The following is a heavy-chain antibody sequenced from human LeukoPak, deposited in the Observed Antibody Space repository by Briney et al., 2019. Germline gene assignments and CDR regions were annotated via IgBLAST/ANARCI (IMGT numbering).Heavy chain of an antibody. CDR2: IYYSGST. J-gene: IGHJ4*02. Sequence: PSETLSPTCTVSGGSICSYYWSWIWQPPGKGLEWIGYIYYSGSTNYNPSLKSRVTISVDTSKNQFSLKLSSVTAADTAVYYCARGMVRGVILGYWGQGTLVTVSS. CDR3: ARGMVRGVILGY. D-gene: IGHD3-10*01. CDR1: GGSICSYY. V-gene: IGHV4-59*01.